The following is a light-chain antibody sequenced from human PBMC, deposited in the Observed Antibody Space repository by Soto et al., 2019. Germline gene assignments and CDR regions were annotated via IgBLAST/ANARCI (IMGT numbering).Light chain of an antibody. V-gene: IGKV3-15*01. CDR3: EQYNNWPPWT. CDR1: QSVSSN. J-gene: IGKJ1*01. CDR2: GAS. Sequence: EIVMTQSPAPLSVSPGERATLSCRASQSVSSNLAWYQQKPGQAPRLLIYGASTRATGIAARFRGSRSGTESTLTITSLQSEDCAVYYCEQYNNWPPWTCGQGTKVDIK.